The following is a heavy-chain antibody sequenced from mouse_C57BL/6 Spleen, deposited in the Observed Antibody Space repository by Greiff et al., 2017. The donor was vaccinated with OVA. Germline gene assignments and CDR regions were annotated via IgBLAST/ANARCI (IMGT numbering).Heavy chain of an antibody. V-gene: IGHV1-69*01. J-gene: IGHJ3*01. Sequence: QVQLQQPGAELVMPGASVKLSCKASGYTFTSYWMHWVKQRPGQGLEWIGEIDPSDSYTNYNQKFKGKSTLTVDKSSSTAYMQLSSLTSEDSAVYYCARPIYDGYYLFADWGQGTLVTVSA. CDR3: ARPIYDGYYLFAD. CDR1: GYTFTSYW. CDR2: IDPSDSYT. D-gene: IGHD2-3*01.